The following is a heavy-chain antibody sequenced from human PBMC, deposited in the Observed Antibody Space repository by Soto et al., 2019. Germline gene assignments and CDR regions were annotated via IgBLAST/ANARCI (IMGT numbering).Heavy chain of an antibody. V-gene: IGHV4-61*01. D-gene: IGHD2-8*01. CDR3: ARDRPYCTNGVCHPL. Sequence: SETLSLTCTVSGASVSSATHYWNWIRQPPGKPLEWIGYIYYSGSTNYNPSLKSRVTISVDTSKNQFSLKLSSVTAADTAVYYCARDRPYCTNGVCHPLWGQGTLVTVSS. CDR1: GASVSSATHY. J-gene: IGHJ4*02. CDR2: IYYSGST.